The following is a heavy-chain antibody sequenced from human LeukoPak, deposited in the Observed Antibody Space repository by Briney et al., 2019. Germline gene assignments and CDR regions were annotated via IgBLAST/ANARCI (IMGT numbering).Heavy chain of an antibody. D-gene: IGHD5-24*01. CDR1: GFTFSSYD. Sequence: GGSLRLSCAASGFTFSSYDMHWVRHGTGKGLEWVSGIGTAGDTYYPGSVKGRFTISRENAKNSLYLQMNSLRAGDTAVYYCARGGGYTWYAFDIWGQGTMVTVSS. CDR2: IGTAGDT. V-gene: IGHV3-13*01. CDR3: ARGGGYTWYAFDI. J-gene: IGHJ3*02.